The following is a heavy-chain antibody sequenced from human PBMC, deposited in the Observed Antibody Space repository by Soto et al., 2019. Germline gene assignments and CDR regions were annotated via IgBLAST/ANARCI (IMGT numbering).Heavy chain of an antibody. CDR2: IYPGDSDT. Sequence: GESLKISCKGSGYRFASYWIGWVLQMPGKGLEWMGIIYPGDSDTRYSPSFQGQVTISADKSISTAYLQWSSLKASDTAMYNCARPGYATREYYYYGMDVWGQGTTVTVSS. J-gene: IGHJ6*02. D-gene: IGHD5-12*01. CDR1: GYRFASYW. V-gene: IGHV5-51*01. CDR3: ARPGYATREYYYYGMDV.